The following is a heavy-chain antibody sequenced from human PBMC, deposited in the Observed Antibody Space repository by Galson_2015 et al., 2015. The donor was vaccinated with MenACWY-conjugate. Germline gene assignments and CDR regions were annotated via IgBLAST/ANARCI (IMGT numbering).Heavy chain of an antibody. CDR1: GFTFSSYS. J-gene: IGHJ5*02. CDR3: ARGGIGAFDP. D-gene: IGHD3-16*01. Sequence: SLRLSCAASGFTFSSYSMYWVRQAPGKGLVWVSRIYNDGSDITYADSVKGRFTISRDNAKNTLFLQMNSLRAEDTAVYYCARGGIGAFDPWGQGTLVTVSS. V-gene: IGHV3-74*01. CDR2: IYNDGSDI.